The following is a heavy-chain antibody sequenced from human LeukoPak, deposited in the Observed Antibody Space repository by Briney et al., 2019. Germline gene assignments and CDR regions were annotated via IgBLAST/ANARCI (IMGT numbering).Heavy chain of an antibody. CDR3: ARDLGRIVGATGGLAFDI. CDR1: GGSISSSGYY. V-gene: IGHV4-31*03. CDR2: IYYSGST. D-gene: IGHD1-26*01. J-gene: IGHJ3*02. Sequence: PSETLSLTCTVSGGSISSSGYYWGWVRQHPGKGLEWIGYIYYSGSTYYNPSLQSRVSISIDKSKIQFSLKLSSVTAADTAVYYCARDLGRIVGATGGLAFDIWGQGTTVTVPS.